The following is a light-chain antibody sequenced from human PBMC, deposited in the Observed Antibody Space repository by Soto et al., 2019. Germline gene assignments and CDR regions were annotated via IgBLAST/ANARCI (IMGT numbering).Light chain of an antibody. V-gene: IGLV2-14*01. CDR3: LSYTSSDTYV. CDR1: STDVGGYKY. J-gene: IGLJ1*01. CDR2: DVT. Sequence: QSVRNQPASVSGSPGQSITISCTGTSTDVGGYKYVSWYQQHPGKAPKFMIYDVTSRPSGISNRFSGSKSGNTAFLIISGLQAEDEADYYCLSYTSSDTYVFGTGTKVTVL.